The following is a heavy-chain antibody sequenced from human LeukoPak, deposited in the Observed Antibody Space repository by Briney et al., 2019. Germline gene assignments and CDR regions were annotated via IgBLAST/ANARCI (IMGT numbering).Heavy chain of an antibody. J-gene: IGHJ4*02. V-gene: IGHV4-34*01. Sequence: SETLSLTCAVYGGSFSGYYWSWIRQPPGKGLEWIGEINHSGSTNYNPSLKSRVTISVDTSKNQFSLKLSSVTAADTAVYYCARAGFTFSDYFGSFFDYWGQGTLVTVSS. CDR2: INHSGST. D-gene: IGHD3-10*01. CDR1: GGSFSGYY. CDR3: ARAGFTFSDYFGSFFDY.